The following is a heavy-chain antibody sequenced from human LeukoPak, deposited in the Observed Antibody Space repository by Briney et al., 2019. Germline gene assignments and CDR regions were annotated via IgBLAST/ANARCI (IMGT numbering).Heavy chain of an antibody. CDR2: INHSGST. CDR1: GGSFSGYY. Sequence: SETLSLTCAVHGGSFSGYYWSWIRQPPGKGLEWIGEINHSGSTNYNPSLKSRVTISVDTSKNQFSLKLSSVTAADTAVYYCARGDYYYDSSGYYFDYWGQGTLVTVSS. D-gene: IGHD3-22*01. V-gene: IGHV4-34*01. CDR3: ARGDYYYDSSGYYFDY. J-gene: IGHJ4*02.